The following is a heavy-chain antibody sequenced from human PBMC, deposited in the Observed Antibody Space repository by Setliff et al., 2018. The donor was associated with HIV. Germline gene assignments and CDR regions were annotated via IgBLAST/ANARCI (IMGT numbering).Heavy chain of an antibody. Sequence: GGSLRLSCVVSGFTLSDAWMSWVRQAPGKGLEWVSGIAWHGGSLGYADSVKGRFTVSRDNAENSLYLQMNSLRPEDTAFYYCAKDASPDSESGGYSAGGYWGPGTLVTVSS. V-gene: IGHV3-9*01. CDR3: AKDASPDSESGGYSAGGY. J-gene: IGHJ4*02. CDR2: IAWHGGSL. CDR1: GFTLSDAW. D-gene: IGHD3-22*01.